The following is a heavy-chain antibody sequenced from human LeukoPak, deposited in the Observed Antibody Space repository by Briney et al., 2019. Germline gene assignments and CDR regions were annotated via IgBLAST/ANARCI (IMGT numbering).Heavy chain of an antibody. V-gene: IGHV5-51*01. Sequence: GESLKISCKGSGYSFTSYWIGWVRQMPGKGLEWMGIIYPGDSDTRHSPSFQGQVTISADKSISTAYLQWSSLKASDTAMYYCARHVGYYGSGSYSLYYFDYWGQGTLVTVSS. CDR1: GYSFTSYW. CDR2: IYPGDSDT. D-gene: IGHD3-10*01. CDR3: ARHVGYYGSGSYSLYYFDY. J-gene: IGHJ4*02.